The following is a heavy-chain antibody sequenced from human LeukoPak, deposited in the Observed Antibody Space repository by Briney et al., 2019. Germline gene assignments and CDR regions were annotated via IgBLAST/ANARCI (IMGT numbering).Heavy chain of an antibody. CDR1: GGSISSGSYY. CDR3: ARGDYYGSGSSPRHDY. Sequence: SETLSLTCTVSGGSISSGSYYWSWIRQPPGKGLEWIGSIYHSGSTYYNPSLKSRVTISVDTSKNQFSLKLSSVTAADTAVYYCARGDYYGSGSSPRHDYWGQGTLVTVSS. CDR2: IYHSGST. D-gene: IGHD3-10*01. V-gene: IGHV4-39*07. J-gene: IGHJ4*02.